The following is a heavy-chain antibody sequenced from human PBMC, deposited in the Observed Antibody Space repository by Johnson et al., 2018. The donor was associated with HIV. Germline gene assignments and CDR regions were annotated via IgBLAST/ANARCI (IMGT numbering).Heavy chain of an antibody. J-gene: IGHJ3*02. CDR2: INWNGDTP. V-gene: IGHV3-20*04. Sequence: MLLVESRGVLVQPGGSLRLSCAASGFTFDDYGMSWVRQAPGKGLEWVSGINWNGDTPAYADSGKGRFHISRDNSKNTLYLQMKSLRAEDTAVYYCAELPGFGDYDDGALDIWGQGTMVTVSS. CDR3: AELPGFGDYDDGALDI. CDR1: GFTFDDYG. D-gene: IGHD4-17*01.